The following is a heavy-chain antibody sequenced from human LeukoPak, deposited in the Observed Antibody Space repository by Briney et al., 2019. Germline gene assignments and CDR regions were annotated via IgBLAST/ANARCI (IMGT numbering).Heavy chain of an antibody. Sequence: GGTLRLSCAASGFTFSSYAMSWVRQAPGKGLEWVSAISGSGGSTYYADSVKGRFTISRDNSKNTLYLQMNSLRAEDTAVYYCAKFPIVVVPTHGMDVWGQGTTVTVSS. D-gene: IGHD2-2*01. CDR3: AKFPIVVVPTHGMDV. J-gene: IGHJ6*02. CDR2: ISGSGGST. V-gene: IGHV3-23*01. CDR1: GFTFSSYA.